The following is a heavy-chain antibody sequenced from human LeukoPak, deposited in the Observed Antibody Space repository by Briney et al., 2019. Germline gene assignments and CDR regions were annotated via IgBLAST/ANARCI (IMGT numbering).Heavy chain of an antibody. CDR3: AREFPGSSGYSLPI. V-gene: IGHV1-2*02. J-gene: IGHJ4*02. Sequence: ASVKVSCKASGYTFTGYYIHWVRQAPGQGLEWMGWINPNTGGTNYAQKFQGRVTMTNDTSISTAYMDLSRLRSDDTAVYYCAREFPGSSGYSLPIWGQGTLVIVSS. CDR1: GYTFTGYY. D-gene: IGHD3-22*01. CDR2: INPNTGGT.